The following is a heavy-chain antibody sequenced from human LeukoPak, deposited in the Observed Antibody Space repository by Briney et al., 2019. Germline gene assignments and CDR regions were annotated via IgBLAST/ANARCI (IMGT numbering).Heavy chain of an antibody. J-gene: IGHJ4*02. CDR1: GFTFNSYE. D-gene: IGHD6-25*01. CDR2: INSRASTI. CDR3: ARDSAFDY. V-gene: IGHV3-48*03. Sequence: GGSLRLSCAASGFTFNSYEMNWVRQAPGKGLEWVAYINSRASTIYYADSVKGRFTISRDNAKNSLYLQMNSLRGEDTAVYYCARDSAFDYWGQGTLVTVSS.